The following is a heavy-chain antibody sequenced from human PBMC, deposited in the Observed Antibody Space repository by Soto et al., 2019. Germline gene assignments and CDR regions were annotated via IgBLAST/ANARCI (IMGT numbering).Heavy chain of an antibody. CDR2: INHSGST. D-gene: IGHD5-18*01. J-gene: IGHJ6*02. Sequence: SETLSLTCAVYGGSFSGYYWSWIRQPPGKGLEWIGEINHSGSTNYNPSLKSRVTISVDTSKNQFSLKLSSVTAADTAVYYCASEYSYAYYYGMDLWGQGTTVTVSS. V-gene: IGHV4-34*01. CDR1: GGSFSGYY. CDR3: ASEYSYAYYYGMDL.